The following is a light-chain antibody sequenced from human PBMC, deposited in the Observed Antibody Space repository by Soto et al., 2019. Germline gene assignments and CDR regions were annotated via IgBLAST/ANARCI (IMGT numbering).Light chain of an antibody. CDR1: SSDIGAHTY. CDR3: SSYAGGFVV. J-gene: IGLJ2*01. Sequence: QSVLTQPASVSGSPGQSITISCTGTSSDIGAHTYVSWFQQHPGKVPKVIIYNVSTRPSGISDRFSGSKSGNTASLTISGLPAEDEADYYCSSYAGGFVVFGGGTQLTVL. CDR2: NVS. V-gene: IGLV2-14*01.